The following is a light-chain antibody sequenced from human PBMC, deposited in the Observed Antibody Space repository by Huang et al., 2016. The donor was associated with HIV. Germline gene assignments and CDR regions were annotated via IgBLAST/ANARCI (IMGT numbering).Light chain of an antibody. CDR1: QGIRND. V-gene: IGKV1-6*01. CDR3: LQDFNYPWT. CDR2: AAS. J-gene: IGKJ1*01. Sequence: AIQMTQSPSSLSAAVGDRVTITCRASQGIRNDLGWYQQKPGKAPKVLIYAASTLQSGVPSRFSGSGSGTDFTLTSSSLQPEDSATYVCLQDFNYPWTFGQGTKVEIK.